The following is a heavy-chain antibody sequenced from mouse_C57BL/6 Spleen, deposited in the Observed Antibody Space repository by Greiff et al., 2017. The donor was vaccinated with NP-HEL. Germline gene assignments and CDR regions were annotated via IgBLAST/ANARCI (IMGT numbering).Heavy chain of an antibody. D-gene: IGHD1-1*01. V-gene: IGHV2-2*01. J-gene: IGHJ4*01. Sequence: VQLQQSGPGLVQPSQSLSITCTVSGFSLTSYGVHWVRQSPGKGLEWLGVIWSGGSTDYNAAFISRLSISKDNSKSQVFFKMNSLQADDTAIYYCARIYYYGSSLYYYAMDYWGQGTSVTVSS. CDR3: ARIYYYGSSLYYYAMDY. CDR1: GFSLTSYG. CDR2: IWSGGST.